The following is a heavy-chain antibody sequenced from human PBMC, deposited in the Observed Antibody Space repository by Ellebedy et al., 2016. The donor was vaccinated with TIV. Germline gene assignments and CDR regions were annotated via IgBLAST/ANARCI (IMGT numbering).Heavy chain of an antibody. V-gene: IGHV5-51*01. D-gene: IGHD2-2*01. J-gene: IGHJ4*02. CDR2: IYPGDSDT. Sequence: PGGSLRLSCKGSGYSFTSYWIGWVRQMPGKGLEWMGIIYPGDSDTRYSPSFQGQVTISADKSISTAYLQWSSLEASDTAMYYCARLPVLVPPASYDYWGQGTLVTVSS. CDR1: GYSFTSYW. CDR3: ARLPVLVPPASYDY.